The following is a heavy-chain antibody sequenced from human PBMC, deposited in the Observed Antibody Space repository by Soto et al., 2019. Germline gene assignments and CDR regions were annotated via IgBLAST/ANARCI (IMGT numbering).Heavy chain of an antibody. CDR1: GGTFSSFV. Sequence: QVQLVQSGAEVKQPGSSVKVSCKASGGTFSSFVISWVRQAPGQGLEWMGRIIPRIGIINYAQKFQGRVSITADTSTGTSEMELSSLSSDDTAVYYCAREGDMKFHSDSSDEPGEWGQGTLLTVAS. J-gene: IGHJ4*02. CDR2: IIPRIGII. D-gene: IGHD3-22*01. CDR3: AREGDMKFHSDSSDEPGE. V-gene: IGHV1-69*04.